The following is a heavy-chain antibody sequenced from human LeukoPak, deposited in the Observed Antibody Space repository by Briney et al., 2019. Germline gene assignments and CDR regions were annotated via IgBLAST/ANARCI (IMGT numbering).Heavy chain of an antibody. D-gene: IGHD3-10*01. CDR2: ISYDGSNK. Sequence: GRSLRLSCAASGFTFSSYGMHWVRQAPGKGLEWVAVISYDGSNKYYADSVKGRFTISRDNSKNTLYLQMNSLRAEDTAVYYCAKDEIYGSGSSRGMDVWGQGTTVTVSS. J-gene: IGHJ6*02. CDR1: GFTFSSYG. CDR3: AKDEIYGSGSSRGMDV. V-gene: IGHV3-30*18.